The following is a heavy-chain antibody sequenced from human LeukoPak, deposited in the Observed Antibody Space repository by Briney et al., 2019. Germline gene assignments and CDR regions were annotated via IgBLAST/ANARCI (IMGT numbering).Heavy chain of an antibody. CDR3: ARDIPPLYYDSSGYYYDY. CDR1: GYTFTSYG. Sequence: GASVKVSCKASGYTFTSYGISWVRQAPGQGLEWMGWISAYNGNTNYAQKLQGRVTMTTDTSTSTAYVELRSLRSDDTAVYYCARDIPPLYYDSSGYYYDYWGQGTLVTVSS. D-gene: IGHD3-22*01. J-gene: IGHJ4*02. V-gene: IGHV1-18*01. CDR2: ISAYNGNT.